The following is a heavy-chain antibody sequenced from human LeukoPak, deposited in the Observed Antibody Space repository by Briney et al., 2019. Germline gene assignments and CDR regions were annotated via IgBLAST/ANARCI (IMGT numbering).Heavy chain of an antibody. CDR3: ARDQDTSVAGNMYYFDY. J-gene: IGHJ4*02. V-gene: IGHV1-46*01. D-gene: IGHD6-19*01. CDR1: GYTFTSYY. Sequence: ASVKVSCKASGYTFTSYYMHWVRQAPGQWLEWMGIINPSGGSTSYAQKFQGRVTMTRDTSTSTVYMELSSLRSEDTAVYYCARDQDTSVAGNMYYFDYWGQGTLVTVSS. CDR2: INPSGGST.